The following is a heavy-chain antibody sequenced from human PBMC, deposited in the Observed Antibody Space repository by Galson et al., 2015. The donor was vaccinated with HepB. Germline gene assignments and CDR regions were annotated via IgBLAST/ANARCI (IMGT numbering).Heavy chain of an antibody. CDR1: GLTFNNYD. V-gene: IGHV3-30-3*01. CDR3: ARAGAGTYYLTGDY. J-gene: IGHJ4*02. Sequence: SLRLSCAASGLTFNNYDMHWVRQAPGKGLEWVAVILYDGSNKYYADSVKGRFTISRDTSKNTLYLQMDSRRPEDTAIYYCARAGAGTYYLTGDYWGQGTLVTVSS. D-gene: IGHD1-26*01. CDR2: ILYDGSNK.